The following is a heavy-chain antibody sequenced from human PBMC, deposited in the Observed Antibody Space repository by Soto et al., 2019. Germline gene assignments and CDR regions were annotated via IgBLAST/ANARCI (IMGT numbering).Heavy chain of an antibody. Sequence: QVQLVESGGGVVQPGTSLRLSCEASEFTFSDSALHWVRQAPAKGLEWVAVISSDGSNTIYADSVKGRFTASRDNSKNTVHPQMNSLRPEDTAVYYCAINGDCASVHCYRAFHMWGQGTTVTVSS. CDR3: AINGDCASVHCYRAFHM. CDR1: EFTFSDSA. D-gene: IGHD2-21*01. V-gene: IGHV3-30-3*01. CDR2: ISSDGSNT. J-gene: IGHJ3*02.